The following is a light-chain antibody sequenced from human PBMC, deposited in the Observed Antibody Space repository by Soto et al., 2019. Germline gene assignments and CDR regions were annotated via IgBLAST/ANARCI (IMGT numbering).Light chain of an antibody. CDR2: SNN. Sequence: SVLTQPPSVSAAPGQNVTISCSGDGSSLGENAMCWYQVLPGAAPRVLIYSNNQRPSGVPDRFSGSKSGASASLAISGLQSEDEADYFCAAWDDSLKGYVFGTGTKVTV. V-gene: IGLV1-44*01. J-gene: IGLJ1*01. CDR1: GSSLGENA. CDR3: AAWDDSLKGYV.